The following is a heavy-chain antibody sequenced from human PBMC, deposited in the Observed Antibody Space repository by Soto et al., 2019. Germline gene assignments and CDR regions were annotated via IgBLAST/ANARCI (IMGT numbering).Heavy chain of an antibody. J-gene: IGHJ4*02. CDR3: ARDYDSRAYPRYYFDY. CDR2: IWYDGSNK. Sequence: GSLRLSCAASGFTFSSYGMHWVRQAPGKGLEWVAVIWYDGSNKYYADSVKGRFTISRDNSKNTLYLQMNSLRAEDTAVYYCARDYDSRAYPRYYFDYSGQGTLVTLPS. CDR1: GFTFSSYG. V-gene: IGHV3-33*01. D-gene: IGHD3-22*01.